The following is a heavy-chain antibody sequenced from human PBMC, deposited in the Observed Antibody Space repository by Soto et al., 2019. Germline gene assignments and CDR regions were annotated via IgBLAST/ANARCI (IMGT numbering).Heavy chain of an antibody. CDR1: GYPFSDNQ. V-gene: IGHV1-2*02. CDR2: INPKSDDT. Sequence: ASVKVSCKASGYPFSDNQIHWLRRAPGQGLEWMGRINPKSDDTNYAQKFQGRVTMTRDTSIDTAYLELTGLTSDDTATYYCARKHSLDYIRWGLDPWGQGTLVTVSS. D-gene: IGHD4-4*01. CDR3: ARKHSLDYIRWGLDP. J-gene: IGHJ5*02.